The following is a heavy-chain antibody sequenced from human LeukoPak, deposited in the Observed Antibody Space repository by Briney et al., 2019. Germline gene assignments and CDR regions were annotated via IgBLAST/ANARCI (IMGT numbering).Heavy chain of an antibody. J-gene: IGHJ6*03. D-gene: IGHD2-2*01. CDR1: GYTLTELS. V-gene: IGHV1-24*01. Sequence: ASVKVSCKVSGYTLTELSMHWVRQAPGKGLEWMGGFDPEDGETIYAQKFQGRVTMTEDTSTDTAYMELSSLRSADTAVYYCATVGPAAMWYYYYMDVWGKGTTVTVSS. CDR3: ATVGPAAMWYYYYMDV. CDR2: FDPEDGET.